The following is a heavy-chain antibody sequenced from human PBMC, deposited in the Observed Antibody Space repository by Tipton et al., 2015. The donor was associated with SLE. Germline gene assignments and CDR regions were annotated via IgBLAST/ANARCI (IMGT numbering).Heavy chain of an antibody. CDR2: INHSGST. CDR1: GGSLSGGSYY. Sequence: TLSLTCTVSGGSLSGGSYYWSWIRQPPGKGLEWIGEINHSGSTNYNPSLKSRVTISVDTSKNQFSLKLSSVTAADTAVYYCARGGAFDYWGQGTLVTVSS. V-gene: IGHV4-39*07. D-gene: IGHD1-26*01. CDR3: ARGGAFDY. J-gene: IGHJ4*02.